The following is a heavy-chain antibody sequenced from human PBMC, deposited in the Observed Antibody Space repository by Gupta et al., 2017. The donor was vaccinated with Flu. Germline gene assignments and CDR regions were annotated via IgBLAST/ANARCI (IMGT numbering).Heavy chain of an antibody. CDR2: LSSSSSYI. D-gene: IGHD3-22*01. Sequence: LEWVSPLSSSSSYIYYTDSVRGRFTISGDNAKNSLYLQMNNLRAEDTAVEDGARHFSDRDAFDIWGQGTRGTVSS. V-gene: IGHV3-21*01. J-gene: IGHJ3*02. CDR3: ARHFSDRDAFDI.